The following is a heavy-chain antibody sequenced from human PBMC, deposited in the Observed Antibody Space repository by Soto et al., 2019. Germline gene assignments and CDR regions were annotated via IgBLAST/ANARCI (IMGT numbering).Heavy chain of an antibody. CDR1: GGSVSSGSYY. Sequence: QVQLQESGPGLVKPSETLSLTCTVSGGSVSSGSYYWSWIRQPPGKGLEWIGYIYYSGGTNYNPSLKSRVTISVDTSKNQFSLKLSSVTAADTAVYYCAREYCGGDCYLYYYYGMDVWGQGTTVTVSS. CDR2: IYYSGGT. CDR3: AREYCGGDCYLYYYYGMDV. D-gene: IGHD2-21*02. J-gene: IGHJ6*02. V-gene: IGHV4-61*01.